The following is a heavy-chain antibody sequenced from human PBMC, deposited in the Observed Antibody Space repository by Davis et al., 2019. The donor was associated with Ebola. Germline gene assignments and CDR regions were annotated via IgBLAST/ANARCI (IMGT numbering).Heavy chain of an antibody. D-gene: IGHD5-24*01. J-gene: IGHJ5*02. V-gene: IGHV4-39*01. Sequence: MPSETLSLTCTVSGGSISSSSYYWGWIRQPPGKGLEWIGSIYYSVSTYYNPSLKSRVTISVDTSKNQFSLKLSSVTAADTAVYYCARHAATSGRWLQFWFDPWGQGTLVTVSS. CDR2: IYYSVST. CDR3: ARHAATSGRWLQFWFDP. CDR1: GGSISSSSYY.